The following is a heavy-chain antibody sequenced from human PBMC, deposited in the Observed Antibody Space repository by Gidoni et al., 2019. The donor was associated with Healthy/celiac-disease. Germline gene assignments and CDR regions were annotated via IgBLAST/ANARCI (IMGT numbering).Heavy chain of an antibody. CDR2: IKSKTDGGTT. J-gene: IGHJ6*03. CDR1: GSTFSNAW. CDR3: TTRRVEGIYYYYYMDV. V-gene: IGHV3-15*01. Sequence: EVQLVEPGGGLVKPGGSLRLSWPASGSTFSNAWMSWVRQAPGKGLEWVGRIKSKTDGGTTDYAAPVKGRFTSSRDDSKNTLYLQMNSLKTEDTAVYYCTTRRVEGIYYYYYMDVWGKGTTVTVSS.